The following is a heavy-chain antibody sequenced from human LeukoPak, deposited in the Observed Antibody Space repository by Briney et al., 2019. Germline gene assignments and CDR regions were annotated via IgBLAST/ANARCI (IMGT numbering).Heavy chain of an antibody. CDR3: ARDKGNHPYNWFDP. V-gene: IGHV3-33*01. J-gene: IGHJ5*02. CDR1: GFTFNNYA. CDR2: IWYDGSIK. Sequence: GRSLRLSCAPSGFTFNNYAMHWVRQAPGKGLEWVTTIWYDGSIKYYGDSVKGRFTISRDNSKSTLYLQMNSLRAEDTAVYYCARDKGNHPYNWFDPWGQGTLVTVSS. D-gene: IGHD1-14*01.